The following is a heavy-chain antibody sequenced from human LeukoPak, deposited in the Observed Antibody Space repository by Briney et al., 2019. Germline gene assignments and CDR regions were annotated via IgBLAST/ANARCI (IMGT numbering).Heavy chain of an antibody. CDR2: MNPNSGNT. V-gene: IGHV1-8*01. CDR3: ARVSRGWYYFDY. CDR1: GYTFTSYD. Sequence: ASVKVSCKASGYTFTSYDVNWLRQATGQGLEWMGWMNPNSGNTGYAQKFQGRVTMTRNTSISTAYMELSSLRSEDTAVYYCARVSRGWYYFDYWGQGTLVTVSS. J-gene: IGHJ4*02. D-gene: IGHD6-19*01.